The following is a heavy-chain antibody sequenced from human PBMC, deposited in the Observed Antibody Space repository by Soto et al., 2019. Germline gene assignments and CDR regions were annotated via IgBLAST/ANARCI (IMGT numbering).Heavy chain of an antibody. D-gene: IGHD2-2*01. CDR1: GFTFSSYG. V-gene: IGHV3-33*01. Sequence: QVQLVESGGGVVQPGRSLRLSCAASGFTFSSYGMHWVRQAPGKGPEWVAVIWYDGSNKYYADSVKGRFTISRDNSKNTLYLQMNSLRAEDTAVYYCARVQLGGNWFDPWGQGTLVTVSS. CDR2: IWYDGSNK. J-gene: IGHJ5*02. CDR3: ARVQLGGNWFDP.